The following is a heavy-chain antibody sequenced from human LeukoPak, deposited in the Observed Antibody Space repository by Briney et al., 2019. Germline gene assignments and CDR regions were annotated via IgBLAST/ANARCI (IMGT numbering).Heavy chain of an antibody. D-gene: IGHD3-10*01. CDR1: GGSFSGYY. Sequence: SETLSLTCAVYGGSFSGYYWSWIRQPPGKGLEWIGEINHSGSTNYNPSLKSRVIISVDTSKNQFSLKLSSVTAADTAVYYCARATMVRGVTTDYWGQGTLVTVSS. CDR2: INHSGST. CDR3: ARATMVRGVTTDY. J-gene: IGHJ4*02. V-gene: IGHV4-34*01.